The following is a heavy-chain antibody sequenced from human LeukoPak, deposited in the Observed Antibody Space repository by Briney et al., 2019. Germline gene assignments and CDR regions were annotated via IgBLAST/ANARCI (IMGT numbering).Heavy chain of an antibody. CDR2: ISYDGSNK. V-gene: IGHV3-30*03. Sequence: GGSLRLSCAASGFTFSRSWKTWFRQAPGKGLEWVAVISYDGSNKYYADSVKGRFTISRDNSKNTLYLQMNSLRAEDTAVYYCARDAVVAEIAYFDFWGQGSLVTVSS. D-gene: IGHD2-15*01. CDR3: ARDAVVAEIAYFDF. J-gene: IGHJ4*02. CDR1: GFTFSRSW.